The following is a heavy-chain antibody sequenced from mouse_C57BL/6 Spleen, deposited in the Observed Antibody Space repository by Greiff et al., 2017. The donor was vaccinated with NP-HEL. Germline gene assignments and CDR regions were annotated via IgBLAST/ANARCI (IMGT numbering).Heavy chain of an antibody. J-gene: IGHJ4*01. CDR3: AREGYDYDFYYAMDY. CDR1: GYTFTDYY. D-gene: IGHD2-4*01. Sequence: VKLMESGAELVRPGASVKLSCKASGYTFTDYYINWVKQRPGQGLEWIARIYPGSGNTYYNEKFKGKATLTAEKSSSTAYMQLSSLTSEDSAVYFCAREGYDYDFYYAMDYWGQGTSVTVSS. CDR2: IYPGSGNT. V-gene: IGHV1-76*01.